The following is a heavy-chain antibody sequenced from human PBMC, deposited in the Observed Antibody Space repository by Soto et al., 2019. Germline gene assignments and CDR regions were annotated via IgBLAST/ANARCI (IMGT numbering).Heavy chain of an antibody. CDR3: ARVGGTRTYYGILTHYYYYYGMDV. J-gene: IGHJ6*02. CDR1: GYTFTSYY. Sequence: ASVKVSCKASGYTFTSYYMHWVRQAPGQGLEGMGIINPSGGSTSYAQKFQGRVTMTRDTSTRTVYMELSSLRSEDTAVYYCARVGGTRTYYGILTHYYYYYGMDVWGQGTPLTVS. CDR2: INPSGGST. V-gene: IGHV1-46*01. D-gene: IGHD3-9*01.